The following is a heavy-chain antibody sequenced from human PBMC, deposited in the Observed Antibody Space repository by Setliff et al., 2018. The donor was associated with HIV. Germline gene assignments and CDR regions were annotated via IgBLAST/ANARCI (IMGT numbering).Heavy chain of an antibody. CDR3: ARQAPSGYSDYDVQGLPSYGMDV. D-gene: IGHD5-12*01. CDR1: GDSFNFNYYY. Sequence: SETLALTCTVSGDSFNFNYYYWVWIRQPPGKGLEWIGSIYYSGSTYYNPSLKSRVTISVDTSKNHFSLKLRSVTAADTAVYYCARQAPSGYSDYDVQGLPSYGMDVWGQGTTVTVSS. J-gene: IGHJ6*02. V-gene: IGHV4-39*01. CDR2: IYYSGST.